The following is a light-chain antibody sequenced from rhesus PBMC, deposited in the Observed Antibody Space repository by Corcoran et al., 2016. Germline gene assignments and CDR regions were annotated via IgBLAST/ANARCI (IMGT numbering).Light chain of an antibody. J-gene: IGLJ1*01. CDR2: VVT. Sequence: QAALTQPPSVSGSPGQSVTISCTGTSSDIGNYDYVSWYQQRPGKAPKVIIYVVTERPSGVSDRFSASKSGNTASLTISGLQAEDEADYYCCSYAGSYTVIFGGGTRLTVL. CDR3: CSYAGSYTVI. V-gene: IGLV2-32*01. CDR1: SSDIGNYDY.